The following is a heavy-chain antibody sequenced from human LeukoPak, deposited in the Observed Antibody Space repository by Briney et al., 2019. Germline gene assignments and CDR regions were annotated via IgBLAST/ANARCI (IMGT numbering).Heavy chain of an antibody. J-gene: IGHJ6*02. Sequence: SVKVSCKASGGTFSSYAISWVRQAPGQGLEWMGGIIPIFGTANYAQKFQGRVTITADESTSTAYMELSSLGSEDTAVYYCARDVRWGSDYYGMDVWGQGTTVTVSS. CDR2: IIPIFGTA. CDR1: GGTFSSYA. D-gene: IGHD3-10*01. V-gene: IGHV1-69*13. CDR3: ARDVRWGSDYYGMDV.